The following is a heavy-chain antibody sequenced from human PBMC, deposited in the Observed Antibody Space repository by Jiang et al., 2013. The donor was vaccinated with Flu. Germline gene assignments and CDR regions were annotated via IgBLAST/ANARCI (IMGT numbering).Heavy chain of an antibody. Sequence: QLLESGGGLVQPGGSLRLSCAASGFTFSSYAMSWVRQAPGKGLEWVSAISGSGGSTYYADSVKGRFTISRDNSKNTLYLQMNSLRAEDTAVYYCAKAPSWDTAMVEYFQHWGQGTLVTVSS. CDR2: ISGSGGST. CDR3: AKAPSWDTAMVEYFQH. V-gene: IGHV3-23*01. J-gene: IGHJ1*01. CDR1: GFTFSSYA. D-gene: IGHD5-18*01.